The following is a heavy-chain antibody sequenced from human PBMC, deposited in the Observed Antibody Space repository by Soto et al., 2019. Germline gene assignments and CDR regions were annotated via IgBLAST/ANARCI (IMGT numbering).Heavy chain of an antibody. D-gene: IGHD2-21*01. J-gene: IGHJ4*02. CDR3: ATIAISHGNDY. CDR1: GFSVSNSY. CDR2: IYSDGRT. Sequence: EVQLVESGGGLVQPGGSLRLSCAASGFSVSNSYMTWVRQAPGKGLEWPSVIYSDGRTDYANSVKGRFTISRHNSENTVYLQMNSLRAADTAVYYCATIAISHGNDYWGQGTLVTVSS. V-gene: IGHV3-53*04.